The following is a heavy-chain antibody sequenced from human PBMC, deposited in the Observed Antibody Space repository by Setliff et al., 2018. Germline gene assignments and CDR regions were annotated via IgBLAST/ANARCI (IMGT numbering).Heavy chain of an antibody. CDR3: ARGGGRIRQLGATGVHTFDI. CDR1: GGSIRNYY. CDR2: IQTGGST. V-gene: IGHV4-4*08. J-gene: IGHJ3*02. D-gene: IGHD1-26*01. Sequence: SETLSLTCTVSGGSIRNYYWSWIRQPPGKGLEWIGYIQTGGSTNYNPSLKSRVNISVDTSKKQFSLKLSSVTAADTAVYYCARGGGRIRQLGATGVHTFDIWGQGTVVTGSS.